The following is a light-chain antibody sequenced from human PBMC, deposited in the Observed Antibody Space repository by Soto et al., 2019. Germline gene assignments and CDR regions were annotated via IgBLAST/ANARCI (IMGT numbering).Light chain of an antibody. CDR3: QKCDYLPI. Sequence: DIQMTQSPSSLSASVGDRVTITCQASHDITSYLNWYQHKPGKAPKLLIYDASILEAGVPSRFSGSGSGTAFTVTISSLQPEDVATYYCQKCDYLPIFGRGTTVDFK. CDR2: DAS. J-gene: IGKJ3*01. CDR1: HDITSY. V-gene: IGKV1-33*01.